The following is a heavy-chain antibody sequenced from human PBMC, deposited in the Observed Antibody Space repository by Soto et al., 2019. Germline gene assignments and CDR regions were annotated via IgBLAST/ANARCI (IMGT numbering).Heavy chain of an antibody. CDR1: GGSISSSSYY. D-gene: IGHD3-10*01. CDR2: IYYSGST. CDR3: ARFVAPRGVKSYNTRWFDP. J-gene: IGHJ5*02. V-gene: IGHV4-39*01. Sequence: SETLSLTCTVSGGSISSSSYYWGWIRQPPGKGLEWIGSIYYSGSTYYNPSLKSRVTISVDTSKNQFSLKLSSVTAADTAVYYCARFVAPRGVKSYNTRWFDPWGQGTLVTVSS.